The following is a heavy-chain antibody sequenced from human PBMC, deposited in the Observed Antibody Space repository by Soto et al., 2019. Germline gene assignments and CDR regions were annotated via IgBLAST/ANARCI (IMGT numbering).Heavy chain of an antibody. J-gene: IGHJ1*01. CDR2: ISYDGSDK. CDR3: AKGVVVATTDFQH. CDR1: GFTFSSYG. D-gene: IGHD2-15*01. V-gene: IGHV3-30*18. Sequence: QVQLVESGGGVVQPGRSLRLSCAASGFTFSSYGMHWVRQAPGKGLEWVAVISYDGSDKYYADSVKGRFTISRDNSNKTRYREMESLRAEDTAVYYCAKGVVVATTDFQHWGQGTLVTVSS.